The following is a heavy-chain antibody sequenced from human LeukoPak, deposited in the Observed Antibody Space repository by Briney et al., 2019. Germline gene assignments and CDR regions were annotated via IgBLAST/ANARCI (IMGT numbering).Heavy chain of an antibody. Sequence: PGGSLRLSCAASGFTFSSYSMTWVRQAPGKGLEWVSSISISSTYIYYADSVKGRFTISRDNAKNSLYLQMNSLRAEDTAVYFCARSTLGARWAFDIWGQGTMVTVSS. CDR2: ISISSTYI. CDR1: GFTFSSYS. CDR3: ARSTLGARWAFDI. D-gene: IGHD1-26*01. V-gene: IGHV3-21*01. J-gene: IGHJ3*02.